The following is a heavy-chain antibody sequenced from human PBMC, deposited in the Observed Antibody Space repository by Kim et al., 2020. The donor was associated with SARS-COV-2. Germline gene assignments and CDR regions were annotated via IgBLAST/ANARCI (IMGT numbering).Heavy chain of an antibody. Sequence: KLQGRVTMTTDTSTSAAYMELRSLRSDDTAVYYCARDKMVRGVSRGWFDPWGQGTLVTVSS. CDR3: ARDKMVRGVSRGWFDP. J-gene: IGHJ5*02. V-gene: IGHV1-18*01. D-gene: IGHD3-10*01.